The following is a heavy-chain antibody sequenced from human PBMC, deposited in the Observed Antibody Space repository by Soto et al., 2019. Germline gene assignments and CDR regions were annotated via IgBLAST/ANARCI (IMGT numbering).Heavy chain of an antibody. CDR1: GGAINDHY. Sequence: QVQLQESGPGLVKPSETLSLTCTLSGGAINDHYWSFIRQPPGKGLEWIGYIYYTGSTNYNPSLNNRVTISLDTSKNQVSLTLTSVTAADAAVYYCAALGTVYRAVDHWGQGTLVTVSS. D-gene: IGHD2-8*01. CDR3: AALGTVYRAVDH. CDR2: IYYTGST. V-gene: IGHV4-59*11. J-gene: IGHJ4*02.